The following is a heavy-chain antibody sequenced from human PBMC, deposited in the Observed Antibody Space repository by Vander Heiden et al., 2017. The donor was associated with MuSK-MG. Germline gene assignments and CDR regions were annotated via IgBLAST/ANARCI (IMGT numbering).Heavy chain of an antibody. J-gene: IGHJ6*03. CDR3: ARMTRGGWGLSGPGGWGYYMDV. V-gene: IGHV2-70*04. CDR1: GFSLSTSGMR. D-gene: IGHD2-21*01. CDR2: IDWDDDK. Sequence: QVTLKESGPALVKQTETLTLTCTFSGFSLSTSGMRVSWIRQPPGKALEWLARIDWDDDKFYSTSLKTRLTISKDTSKNQVVLTMTNMDPVDTATYYSARMTRGGWGLSGPGGWGYYMDVWGKGNTVTVSS.